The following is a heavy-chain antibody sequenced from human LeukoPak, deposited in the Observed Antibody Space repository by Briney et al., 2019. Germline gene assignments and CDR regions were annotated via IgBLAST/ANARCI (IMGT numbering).Heavy chain of an antibody. J-gene: IGHJ4*02. CDR2: ISYDGSNK. CDR3: ARNFYDSSTNYHYFDY. CDR1: GFTFSSYA. V-gene: IGHV3-30*04. Sequence: GGSLRLSCAASGFTFSSYAMHWVRQAPGKGLEWVAVISYDGSNKYYADSLKGRFTISRDNAKNSLYLQMNSLKAEDAAVYYCARNFYDSSTNYHYFDYWGQGTLVTVSS. D-gene: IGHD3-22*01.